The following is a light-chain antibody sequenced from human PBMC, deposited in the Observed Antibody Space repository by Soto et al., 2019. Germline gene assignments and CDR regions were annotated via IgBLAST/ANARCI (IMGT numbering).Light chain of an antibody. CDR1: QSVTSY. CDR3: QQYGTYYMYT. J-gene: IGKJ5*01. Sequence: IVLTHSPSTLSFSRGEIATLSFRAIQSVTSYLAWYQQKPGQAPRLLIYDASIRATGIPARFSGSGSGTDFTLTISRLEPEDIAVYYCQQYGTYYMYTFGQGTRVEIK. V-gene: IGKV3-11*01. CDR2: DAS.